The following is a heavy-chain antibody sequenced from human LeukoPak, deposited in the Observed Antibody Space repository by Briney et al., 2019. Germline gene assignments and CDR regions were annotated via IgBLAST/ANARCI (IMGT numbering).Heavy chain of an antibody. V-gene: IGHV4-59*08. J-gene: IGHJ5*02. D-gene: IGHD3-3*01. CDR3: ARAIGRWSAELRSWFDP. CDR1: GGSISNYF. CDR2: IYNSGTT. Sequence: PSETLSLTCTVSGGSISNYFWSWIRQPPGKGLEWIGHIYNSGTTNYNPSLKSRVSISVDTSKNQFSLKLSSVTAADTAVYYCARAIGRWSAELRSWFDPWGQGTLVTVSS.